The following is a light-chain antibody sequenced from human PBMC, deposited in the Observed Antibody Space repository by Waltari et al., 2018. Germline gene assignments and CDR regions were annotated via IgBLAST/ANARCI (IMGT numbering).Light chain of an antibody. CDR3: GTWDTSLRAVV. J-gene: IGLJ3*02. Sequence: QSVLTQPPSVSAAPGQKVAISCSGSSSNIGDNYVFWYQHLPGTVPKLLIFENDKRPAVIPDRFSGSKSDTSVTLGITELQTGDEADYFCGTWDTSLRAVVFGGGTKLTVL. CDR1: SSNIGDNY. V-gene: IGLV1-51*02. CDR2: END.